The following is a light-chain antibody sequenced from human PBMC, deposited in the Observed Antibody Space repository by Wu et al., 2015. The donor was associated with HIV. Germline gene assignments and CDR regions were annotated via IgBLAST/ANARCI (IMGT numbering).Light chain of an antibody. Sequence: LLTQSPATLSLSPGERATLSCRASRSINSLLSWYQHKPDQPPRLLIYAASQRATGIPARFSGRGSGTDFTLIISSLEPEDFAVYYCQHYGISTQVTFGGGTKVEIK. CDR3: QHYGISTQVT. V-gene: IGKV3-11*01. CDR2: AAS. CDR1: RSINSL. J-gene: IGKJ4*01.